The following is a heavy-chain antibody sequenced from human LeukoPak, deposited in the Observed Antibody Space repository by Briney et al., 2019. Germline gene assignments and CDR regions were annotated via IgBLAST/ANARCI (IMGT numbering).Heavy chain of an antibody. V-gene: IGHV3-33*01. D-gene: IGHD1-26*01. Sequence: PGGSLRLSCAASGFTFSSYGMHWVRQAPGKGLEWVAVTWYDGSNKYYADSVKGRFTISRDNSKNTLYLQMNSLRAEDTAVYYCARDRGGGSYYLDYWGQGTLVTVSS. CDR3: ARDRGGGSYYLDY. CDR2: TWYDGSNK. CDR1: GFTFSSYG. J-gene: IGHJ4*02.